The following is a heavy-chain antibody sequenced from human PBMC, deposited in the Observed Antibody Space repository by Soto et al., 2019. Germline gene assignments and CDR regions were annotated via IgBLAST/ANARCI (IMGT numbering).Heavy chain of an antibody. D-gene: IGHD6-13*01. J-gene: IGHJ3*02. Sequence: SETLSLTCAVYGGSFSGYYWSWIRQPPGKGLEWIGEINHSGSTNYNPSLKSRVTISVDTSKNQFSLKLSSVTAADTAVYYCARGFSSWYPSDAFDIWGQGTMVTVSS. CDR3: ARGFSSWYPSDAFDI. V-gene: IGHV4-34*01. CDR2: INHSGST. CDR1: GGSFSGYY.